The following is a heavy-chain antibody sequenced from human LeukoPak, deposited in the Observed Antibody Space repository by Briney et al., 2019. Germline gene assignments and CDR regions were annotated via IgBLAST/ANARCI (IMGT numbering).Heavy chain of an antibody. CDR3: AREISISIAARGGFDY. Sequence: GGSLRLSCAASGLTFSRYWMSWVRQAPGKGLEWVSNLNWNGGRTGYADSVKGRFTISRDNAKNSLYLQMNSLRAEDTALYYCAREISISIAARGGFDYWGQGTLVTVSS. V-gene: IGHV3-20*04. D-gene: IGHD6-6*01. J-gene: IGHJ4*02. CDR1: GLTFSRYW. CDR2: LNWNGGRT.